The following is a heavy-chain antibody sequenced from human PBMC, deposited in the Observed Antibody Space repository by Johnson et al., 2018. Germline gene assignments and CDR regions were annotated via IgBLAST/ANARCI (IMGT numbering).Heavy chain of an antibody. V-gene: IGHV3-15*01. CDR1: GFTFSSAW. CDR2: IRTMTDGGPT. CDR3: AADVPSPLAQIVQ. D-gene: IGHD2-15*01. J-gene: IGHJ4*02. Sequence: VQLQESGGGLVKPGGSLRLSCAASGFTFSSAWMNWVRQAPGKGLDWVGHIRTMTDGGPTDYAVPVKGRFTISRDDSKSTVYLQMNSLKTEDTGVYYCAADVPSPLAQIVQWGQGILSTVS.